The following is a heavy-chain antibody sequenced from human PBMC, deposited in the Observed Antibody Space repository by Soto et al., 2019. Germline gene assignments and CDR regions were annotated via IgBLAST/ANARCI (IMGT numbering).Heavy chain of an antibody. V-gene: IGHV3-23*01. CDR1: GFTFSSYA. CDR2: ISGSADST. D-gene: IGHD6-19*01. J-gene: IGHJ4*02. Sequence: EVQLLESGGGLVQPGGSLRLSCAASGFTFSSYAMSWVRQAPGKGLEWVSAISGSADSTYYADSVKGRFTISRDNSKNTLYLQMSSLRAEDKAVYYCARRSSGWYFDYWGQGTLVTVSS. CDR3: ARRSSGWYFDY.